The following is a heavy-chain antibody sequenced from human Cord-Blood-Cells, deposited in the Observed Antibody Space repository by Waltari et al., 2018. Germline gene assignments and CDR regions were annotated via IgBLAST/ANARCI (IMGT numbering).Heavy chain of an antibody. CDR1: GYAPTELS. Sequence: QVQLVQFGAEVKKPGASVKVSCKVSGYAPTELSMHWVRQAPGKGLEWMGGFDPEDGETIYAQKFQGRVTMTEDTSTDTAYMELSSLRSEDTAVYYCATGIFGVVTNPTDYWGQGTLVTVSS. CDR2: FDPEDGET. V-gene: IGHV1-24*01. CDR3: ATGIFGVVTNPTDY. J-gene: IGHJ4*02. D-gene: IGHD3-3*01.